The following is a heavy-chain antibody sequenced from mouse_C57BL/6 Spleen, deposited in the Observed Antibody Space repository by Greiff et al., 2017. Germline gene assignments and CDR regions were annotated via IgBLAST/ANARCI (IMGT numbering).Heavy chain of an antibody. Sequence: EVQLVESGPGLVKPSQSLSLTCSVTGYSITSGYYWNWIRQFPGNKLEWMGYISYDGSNNYNPTLKNRISFTLDTSKNQFFLKLNSVTTEDTATYYCARENGYDSFDYWGQGTTLTVSS. D-gene: IGHD2-2*01. V-gene: IGHV3-6*01. CDR3: ARENGYDSFDY. J-gene: IGHJ2*01. CDR2: ISYDGSN. CDR1: GYSITSGYY.